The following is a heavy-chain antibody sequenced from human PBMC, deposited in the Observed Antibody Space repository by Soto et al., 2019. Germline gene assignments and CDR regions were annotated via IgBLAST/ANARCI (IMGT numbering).Heavy chain of an antibody. CDR1: GFTVSNSC. D-gene: IGHD3-10*01. CDR2: IYSGGST. J-gene: IGHJ4*02. V-gene: IGHV3-66*01. Sequence: EVQVVESGGGLVQSGGSLTLSCAASGFTVSNSCMSWVRQAPGKGLEWVSAIYSGGSTYYADSVKGRFTISRDNSRNTLYLQMNSLRAEDTAVYFCARCDGSATYCFFFAYWGQGTPVTVSS. CDR3: ARCDGSATYCFFFAY.